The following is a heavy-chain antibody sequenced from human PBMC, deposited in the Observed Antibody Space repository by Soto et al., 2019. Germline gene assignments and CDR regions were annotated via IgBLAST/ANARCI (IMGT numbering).Heavy chain of an antibody. CDR3: ASRRQIHMRSDYYYYGMDV. CDR1: GFTVSSNY. D-gene: IGHD5-18*01. Sequence: GGSLRLSCAASGFTVSSNYMSWVRQAPGKGLEWVSVIYSGGSTYYADSVKGRFTISRDNSKNTLYLQMNSLRAEDTAVYYCASRRQIHMRSDYYYYGMDVWGQGTTVTVSS. J-gene: IGHJ6*02. CDR2: IYSGGST. V-gene: IGHV3-53*01.